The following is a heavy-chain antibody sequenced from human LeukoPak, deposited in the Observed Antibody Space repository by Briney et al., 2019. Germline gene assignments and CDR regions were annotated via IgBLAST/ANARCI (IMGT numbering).Heavy chain of an antibody. V-gene: IGHV1-69*13. Sequence: SVKVSCKASGGTFNSYAISWVRQAPGQGLEWMGGIIPIFGTANYAQKFQGRVTITADESTSTAYMELSSLGSEDTAVYYCARGAAAGIVGIDYWGQGTLVTVSS. CDR3: ARGAAAGIVGIDY. D-gene: IGHD6-13*01. CDR2: IIPIFGTA. CDR1: GGTFNSYA. J-gene: IGHJ4*02.